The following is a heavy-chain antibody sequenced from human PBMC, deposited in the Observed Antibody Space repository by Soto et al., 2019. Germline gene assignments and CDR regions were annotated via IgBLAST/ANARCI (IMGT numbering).Heavy chain of an antibody. J-gene: IGHJ4*02. CDR3: TTDEDYDILTGDRNYLDY. CDR2: IKSKTDGGTT. Sequence: GGSLRLSCAASGFTFSNAWMSWVRQAPGKGLEWVGRIKSKTDGGTTDYAAPVKGRFTISRDDSKNTLYLQMNSLKTEDTAVYYCTTDEDYDILTGDRNYLDYWGQGTLVTVSS. V-gene: IGHV3-15*01. D-gene: IGHD3-9*01. CDR1: GFTFSNAW.